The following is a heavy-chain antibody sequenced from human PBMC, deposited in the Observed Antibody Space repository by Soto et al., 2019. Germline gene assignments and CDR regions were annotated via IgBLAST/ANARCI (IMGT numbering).Heavy chain of an antibody. Sequence: GGSLRLSCVASVFSFSNYNINWVRQAPGKGREWVSYITDSRDTVHYADSVKGRFTISRGNAKTSVSLQMNSLRAEDPAVYYCAREYTAWPLAYGLDVWGQGTTVTVSS. CDR3: AREYTAWPLAYGLDV. V-gene: IGHV3-48*04. CDR2: ITDSRDTV. J-gene: IGHJ6*02. CDR1: VFSFSNYN. D-gene: IGHD2-2*02.